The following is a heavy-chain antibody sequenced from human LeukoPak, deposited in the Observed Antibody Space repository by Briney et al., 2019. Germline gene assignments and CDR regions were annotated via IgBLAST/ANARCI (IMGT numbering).Heavy chain of an antibody. V-gene: IGHV3-15*01. J-gene: IGHJ4*02. Sequence: GGSLRLSCAASGFTFTNAWMSWVRQAPGKGLEWVGRIKSKTDGGTTDYAAPVKGRFTISRDDSKNTLYLQMNSLKTEDTAVYYCSTVNPAGHFDYWGQGTLVTVSS. CDR1: GFTFTNAW. CDR3: STVNPAGHFDY. D-gene: IGHD6-13*01. CDR2: IKSKTDGGTT.